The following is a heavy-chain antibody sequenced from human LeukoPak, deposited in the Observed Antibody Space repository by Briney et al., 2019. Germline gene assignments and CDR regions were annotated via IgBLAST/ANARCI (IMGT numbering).Heavy chain of an antibody. D-gene: IGHD3-16*01. V-gene: IGHV3-72*01. Sequence: GSLRLSCAASGFPFSDYILDWVRQAPGKGLEGVGRIRRGANSYTTEYAASVKGRFTISRDDSKNSLYLHMNSLKTEDTAVYHCSRDGGEGGNSAFDIWGQGTMVTVSS. J-gene: IGHJ3*02. CDR3: SRDGGEGGNSAFDI. CDR1: GFPFSDYI. CDR2: IRRGANSYTT.